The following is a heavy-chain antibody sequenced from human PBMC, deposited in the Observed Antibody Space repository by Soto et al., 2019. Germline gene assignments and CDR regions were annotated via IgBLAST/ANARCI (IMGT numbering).Heavy chain of an antibody. CDR3: AKENQHLVHDY. CDR2: ISHDGSDK. V-gene: IGHV3-30*18. J-gene: IGHJ4*02. CDR1: GFTFRNYG. Sequence: QVQLVESGGGVVRPGRSLRLTCAASGFTFRNYGMHWVRQAPDKGLEWVAVISHDGSDKYYVDSMKGRFIISRDDSENTLFLNMNSLKPEDTAVYYCAKENQHLVHDYWGQGTLVTVSS. D-gene: IGHD6-13*01.